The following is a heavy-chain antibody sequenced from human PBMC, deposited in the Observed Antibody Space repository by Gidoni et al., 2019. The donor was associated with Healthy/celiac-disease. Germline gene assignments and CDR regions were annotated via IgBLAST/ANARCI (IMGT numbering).Heavy chain of an antibody. V-gene: IGHV3-23*01. CDR1: GFPFSSYA. CDR2: ISGSGGST. D-gene: IGHD6-13*01. CDR3: AKATYSSSWYAGELDY. Sequence: EVQLLESGGGLVQPGGSLRLSCSASGFPFSSYAMSWVRQAPGKGLEWVSAISGSGGSTYYADSVKGRFTISRDNSKNTLYLQMNSLRAEDTAVYYCAKATYSSSWYAGELDYWGQGTLVTVSS. J-gene: IGHJ4*02.